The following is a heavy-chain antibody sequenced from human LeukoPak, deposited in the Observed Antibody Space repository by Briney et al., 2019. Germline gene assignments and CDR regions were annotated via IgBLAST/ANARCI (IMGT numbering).Heavy chain of an antibody. CDR3: AKRDQQYSSSWYSASYYFDY. Sequence: PGGSLRLSCAASGFTFSSSAMSWVRQAPGKGLEWVSAISNNGGYTYYADSVKGRFTISGDNSKNTLYLQMNSLRAEDTAVYYCAKRDQQYSSSWYSASYYFDYWGQGTLVTVSS. J-gene: IGHJ4*02. D-gene: IGHD6-13*01. CDR2: ISNNGGYT. V-gene: IGHV3-23*01. CDR1: GFTFSSSA.